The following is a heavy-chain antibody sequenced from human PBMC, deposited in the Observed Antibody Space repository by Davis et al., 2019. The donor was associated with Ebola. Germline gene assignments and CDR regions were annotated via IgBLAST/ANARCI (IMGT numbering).Heavy chain of an antibody. CDR1: GFTFSSYG. V-gene: IGHV3-30*02. J-gene: IGHJ6*02. CDR3: AKGMQIYYYGMDV. CDR2: IRYDGSNE. Sequence: PGRSLKISCAASGFTFSSYGMHWVRQAPGKGLEWVAFIRYDGSNEYYADSVKGRFTISRDNSKNTLYLQMNSLRAEDTAVYYCAKGMQIYYYGMDVWGQGTTVTVSS.